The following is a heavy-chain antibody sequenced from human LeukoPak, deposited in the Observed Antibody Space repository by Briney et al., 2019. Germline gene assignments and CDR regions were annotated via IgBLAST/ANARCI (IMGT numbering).Heavy chain of an antibody. CDR1: GYTFTSYG. CDR3: ARENLGYCSSTSCFTFDY. J-gene: IGHJ4*02. D-gene: IGHD2-2*02. CDR2: IIPIFGTA. Sequence: AASVTVSCTASGYTFTSYGISWVRQAPGQGLEWMGGIIPIFGTANYAQKFQGRVTITADESTSTAYMELSSLRSEDTAVYYCARENLGYCSSTSCFTFDYWGQGTLVTVSS. V-gene: IGHV1-69*13.